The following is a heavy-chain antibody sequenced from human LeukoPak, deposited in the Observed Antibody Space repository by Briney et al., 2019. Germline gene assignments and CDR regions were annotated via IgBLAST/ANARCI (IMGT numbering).Heavy chain of an antibody. CDR1: GFTFSSYA. CDR3: AKDRYFDSSGYYGFEY. Sequence: GGSLRLSCAASGFTFSSYAMSWVRQAPGKGLEWVSAISGGGGSAYYVDSVKGRFTISRDNSKNTLYLQMNSLRAEDTAVYYCAKDRYFDSSGYYGFEYWGQGTLVTVSS. CDR2: ISGGGGSA. V-gene: IGHV3-23*01. J-gene: IGHJ4*02. D-gene: IGHD3-22*01.